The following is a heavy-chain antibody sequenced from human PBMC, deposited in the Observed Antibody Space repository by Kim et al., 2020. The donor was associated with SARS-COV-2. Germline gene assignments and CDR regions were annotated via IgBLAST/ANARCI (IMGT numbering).Heavy chain of an antibody. CDR3: ATGAIAGYYYYGMDV. CDR2: ISSSSSYI. V-gene: IGHV3-21*01. D-gene: IGHD6-13*01. CDR1: GFTFSSYS. J-gene: IGHJ6*02. Sequence: GGSLRLSCAASGFTFSSYSMNWVRQAPGKGLEWVSSISSSSSYIYYADSVKGRFTISRDNAKNSLYLQMNSLRAEDTAVYYCATGAIAGYYYYGMDVWGQGTTVSVCS.